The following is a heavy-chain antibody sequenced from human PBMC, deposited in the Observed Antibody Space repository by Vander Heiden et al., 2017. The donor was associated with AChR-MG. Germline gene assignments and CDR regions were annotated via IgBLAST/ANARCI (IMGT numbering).Heavy chain of an antibody. J-gene: IGHJ3*02. V-gene: IGHV4-39*01. D-gene: IGHD3-10*01. CDR1: GGSISSSHYY. CDR3: ARHQYYGSGSYYRADAFDI. CDR2: IYYSGRT. Sequence: QMQLQESGPGLVKPSETLSLTCTVSGGSISSSHYYGGWIRQPPGKGLEWIGSIYYSGRTYYNASLESRVTISVDTSKNQFSLKLSSVTAADTAVFYCARHQYYGSGSYYRADAFDIWGQGTMVTVSS.